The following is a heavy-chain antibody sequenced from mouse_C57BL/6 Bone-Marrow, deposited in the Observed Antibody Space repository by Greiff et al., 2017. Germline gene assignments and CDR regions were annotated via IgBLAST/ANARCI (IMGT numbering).Heavy chain of an antibody. CDR2: IRSKSNNYAT. J-gene: IGHJ1*03. V-gene: IGHV10-1*01. Sequence: GGGLVQPKGSLKLSCAASGFSFNTYAMNWVRQAPGKGLEWVARIRSKSNNYATYYADSVKDRFTISRDDSESMLYLQMNNLKTEDTAMYYCVRERGDDYGSSGGYFDVWGTGTTVTVSS. CDR3: VRERGDDYGSSGGYFDV. D-gene: IGHD1-1*01. CDR1: GFSFNTYA.